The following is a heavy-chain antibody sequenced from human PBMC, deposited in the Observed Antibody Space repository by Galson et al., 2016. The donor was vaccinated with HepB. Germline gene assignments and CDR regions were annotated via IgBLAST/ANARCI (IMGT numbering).Heavy chain of an antibody. CDR2: SRNRLHSFTT. Sequence: SLRLSCAASGLTFSDHYMDWVRQAPGKGLEWVARSRNRLHSFTTEYAASVKGRFTISRDDSRSSLYLQINSLKTEDTAVYYCTRSLLVTTAFYGMDVWGQGTTVTVSS. CDR3: TRSLLVTTAFYGMDV. CDR1: GLTFSDHY. J-gene: IGHJ6*02. D-gene: IGHD4-23*01. V-gene: IGHV3-72*01.